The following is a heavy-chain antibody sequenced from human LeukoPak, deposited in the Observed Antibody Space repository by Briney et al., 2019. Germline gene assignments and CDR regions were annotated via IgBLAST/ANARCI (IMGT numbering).Heavy chain of an antibody. V-gene: IGHV3-48*01. D-gene: IGHD2-2*01. CDR2: ISSSSSTI. CDR3: ARDACSSTSCYASSYPRDYYYGMDV. Sequence: GGSLRLSCAASGFTFSSYSMNWVRQAPGKGLEWVSYISSSSSTIYYADSVKGRFTISRDNAKNSLYLQMNSLRAEDTAVYYCARDACSSTSCYASSYPRDYYYGMDVWGQGTTVTVSS. J-gene: IGHJ6*02. CDR1: GFTFSSYS.